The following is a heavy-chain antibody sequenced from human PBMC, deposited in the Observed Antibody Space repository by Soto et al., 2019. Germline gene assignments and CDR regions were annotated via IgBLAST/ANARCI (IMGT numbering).Heavy chain of an antibody. Sequence: GASVKVSCKASGYTFTSYDINWVRQATGQGLEWMGWVNPNSGNTGYAQKFQGRVTMTRNTSISTAYMELSSLRSEDTAVYYCARGSRRGYCSSTSCYRMDVWGQGTTVTVSS. CDR2: VNPNSGNT. D-gene: IGHD2-2*02. J-gene: IGHJ6*02. CDR1: GYTFTSYD. CDR3: ARGSRRGYCSSTSCYRMDV. V-gene: IGHV1-8*01.